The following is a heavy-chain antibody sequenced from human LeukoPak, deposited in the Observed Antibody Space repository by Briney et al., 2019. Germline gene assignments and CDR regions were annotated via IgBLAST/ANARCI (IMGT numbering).Heavy chain of an antibody. Sequence: KPSETLSLTCAVYGGSFSGYYWSWIRQPPGKGLEWIGEINHSGSTNYNPSLKSRVTISVDTSKNQFSLKLSSVTAADTAVYYCASRRMIVVRKSRLGYFQHWGQGTLVTVSS. CDR2: INHSGST. V-gene: IGHV4-34*01. CDR3: ASRRMIVVRKSRLGYFQH. J-gene: IGHJ1*01. D-gene: IGHD3-22*01. CDR1: GGSFSGYY.